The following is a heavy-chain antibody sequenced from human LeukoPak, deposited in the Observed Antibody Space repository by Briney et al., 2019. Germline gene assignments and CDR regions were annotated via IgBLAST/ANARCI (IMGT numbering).Heavy chain of an antibody. Sequence: GGSLRLSCVTSGFTFSSYWMSWVRQAPGKGLEWVALIKQDGSEKYYVDSVKGRFAMSRDNAESSLYLQMNSLRVEDTAMYYCARYGQLGDWGRGTLVTVSS. V-gene: IGHV3-7*03. CDR2: IKQDGSEK. D-gene: IGHD6-6*01. CDR1: GFTFSSYW. CDR3: ARYGQLGD. J-gene: IGHJ4*02.